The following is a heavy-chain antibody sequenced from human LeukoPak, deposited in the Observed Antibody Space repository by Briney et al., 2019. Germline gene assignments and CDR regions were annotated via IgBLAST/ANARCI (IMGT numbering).Heavy chain of an antibody. CDR2: IGGSGGST. CDR1: GFTFSSYA. D-gene: IGHD3-22*01. J-gene: IGHJ4*02. Sequence: GGSLRLSCAASGFTFSSYAMSWVRQAPGKGLEWVSAIGGSGGSTYYADSVKGRFTISRDNSKNTLYLQMNSLRAEDTAVYYCAKRYYYDSSGYYYGYWGQGTLVTVSS. V-gene: IGHV3-23*01. CDR3: AKRYYYDSSGYYYGY.